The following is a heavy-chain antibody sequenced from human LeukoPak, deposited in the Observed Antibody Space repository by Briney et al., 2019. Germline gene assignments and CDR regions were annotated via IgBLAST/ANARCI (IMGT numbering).Heavy chain of an antibody. Sequence: SETLSLTCTVSGGSISSYYWSWIRQPPGKGLEWIGYIYYSGSTNYNPSLKSRVTISVDTSKNQFSLKLSSVTAADTAVYYCARLPCGGDCYNWFDPWGQGTLVTVSS. J-gene: IGHJ5*02. CDR2: IYYSGST. CDR3: ARLPCGGDCYNWFDP. D-gene: IGHD2-21*02. CDR1: GGSISSYY. V-gene: IGHV4-59*01.